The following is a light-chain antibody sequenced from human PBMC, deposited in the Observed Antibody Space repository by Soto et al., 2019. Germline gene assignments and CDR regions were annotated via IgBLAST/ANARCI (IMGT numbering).Light chain of an antibody. Sequence: EMVLTQSPGTLSLSPGERATHSCRASQTVTTNYLAWYQQKPDQAPRLLIYGSYRRATGIPDRFSGSGSGTDFSLTIGRLEPEDFAVYYCKQYAGSPPWTFGQGTKVEI. CDR2: GSY. V-gene: IGKV3-20*01. J-gene: IGKJ1*01. CDR1: QTVTTNY. CDR3: KQYAGSPPWT.